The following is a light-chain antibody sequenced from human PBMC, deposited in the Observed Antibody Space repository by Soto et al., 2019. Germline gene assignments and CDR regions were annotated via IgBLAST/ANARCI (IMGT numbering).Light chain of an antibody. Sequence: DIQMTQSPSSLSASVGDRVTITCRASQGISKYLAWYQQKPGKVPKLLIYAASTLQSGVPSRFSGSGSGTDFTLTISSLQPEDFETYYCQKYNSAPPTFGGGTKVEIK. CDR2: AAS. J-gene: IGKJ4*01. V-gene: IGKV1-27*01. CDR3: QKYNSAPPT. CDR1: QGISKY.